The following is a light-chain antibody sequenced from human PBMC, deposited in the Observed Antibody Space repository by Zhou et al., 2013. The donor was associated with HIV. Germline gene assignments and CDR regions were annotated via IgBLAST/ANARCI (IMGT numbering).Light chain of an antibody. Sequence: EIVLTQSPGTLSLSPGERATLSCRASQSVTSSYLAWYQQRPGQAPRLLIYGGSSRATGIPDRFSGSGSRTDFTLTISSLEPEDFAAYYCQQGHYWPVTFGQGTRLEI. CDR2: GGS. CDR1: QSVTSSY. V-gene: IGKV3D-20*02. CDR3: QQGHYWPVT. J-gene: IGKJ5*01.